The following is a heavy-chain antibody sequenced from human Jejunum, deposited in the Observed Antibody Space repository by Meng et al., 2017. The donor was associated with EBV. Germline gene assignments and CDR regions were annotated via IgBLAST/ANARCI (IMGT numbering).Heavy chain of an antibody. CDR1: GDSTASRTW. CDR2: IYYSGST. CDR3: VRGGDYCLVY. V-gene: IGHV4-4*02. J-gene: IGHJ4*02. D-gene: IGHD2-21*02. Sequence: QVQLQVWGPGLVKPSGPLSLPGAVSGDSTASRTWWSWVRQSPERGLEWIGEIYYSGSTNYNPSLKSRVTILVDRSENHFSLHLSSVTAADTAVYYCVRGGDYCLVYWGQGTLVTVSS.